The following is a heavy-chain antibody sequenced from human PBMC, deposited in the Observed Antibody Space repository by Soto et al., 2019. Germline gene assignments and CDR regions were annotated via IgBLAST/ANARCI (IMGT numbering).Heavy chain of an antibody. Sequence: QVQLQESGPGLVKPSETLSLTCSVSGGSISSGSYYWTWIRQPPGKGLEWIGYIYSSGGTSYNPPFKIRVIISVDTSKNHFSLKLSSVAAADTAVYYCARDGDGYDHWGQGTLVTVSS. CDR2: IYSSGGT. J-gene: IGHJ1*01. CDR1: GGSISSGSYY. D-gene: IGHD5-12*01. CDR3: ARDGDGYDH. V-gene: IGHV4-61*03.